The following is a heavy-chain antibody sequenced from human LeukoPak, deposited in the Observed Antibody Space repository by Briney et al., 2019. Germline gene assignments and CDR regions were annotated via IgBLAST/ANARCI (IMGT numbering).Heavy chain of an antibody. V-gene: IGHV4-59*01. J-gene: IGHJ4*02. D-gene: IGHD4-11*01. CDR2: IYYSGST. CDR3: ARDYSNYIMDY. CDR1: GGPISTYY. Sequence: SETLSLTCTVSGGPISTYYWSWIRQPPGKGLEWIGYIYYSGSTNYNPPLKSRVTISVDTSKNQFSLNLSSVTAADTAVYYCARDYSNYIMDYWGQGILVTVSS.